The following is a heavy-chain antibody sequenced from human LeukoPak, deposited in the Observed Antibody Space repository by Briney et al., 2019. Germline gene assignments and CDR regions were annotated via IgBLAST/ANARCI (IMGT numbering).Heavy chain of an antibody. V-gene: IGHV4-34*01. Sequence: PSETLSLTCAVYGGSFSGYYWSWIRQPPGKGLEWIGEINHSGSTNYNPSLKSRVTISVDTSKNQFSLKLSSVTAADTAVYYCARGGDYFGYWGQGTLVTVSS. D-gene: IGHD4-17*01. CDR1: GGSFSGYY. J-gene: IGHJ4*02. CDR2: INHSGST. CDR3: ARGGDYFGY.